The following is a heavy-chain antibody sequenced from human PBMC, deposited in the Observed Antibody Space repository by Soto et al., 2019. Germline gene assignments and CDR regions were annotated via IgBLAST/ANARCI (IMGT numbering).Heavy chain of an antibody. CDR2: IILIIGTR. J-gene: IGHJ4*02. CDR1: GGTFSIYA. D-gene: IGHD5-12*01. CDR3: ARDLGSGYDPGDY. V-gene: IGHV1-69*12. Sequence: QVQLVQSGAEVKKPGSSVKVSCKASGGTFSIYAVSWVRQAPGQGLEWMGGIILIIGTRNYAQRFQGRITITGDESTSTAYMELSSLKSEDTAVYYCARDLGSGYDPGDYWGQGTLVTVSS.